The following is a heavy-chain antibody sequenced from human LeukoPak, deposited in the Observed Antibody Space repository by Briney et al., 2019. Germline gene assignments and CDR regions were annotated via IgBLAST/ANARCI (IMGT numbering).Heavy chain of an antibody. CDR3: ARGPRHPNWNSWFDP. D-gene: IGHD1-20*01. Sequence: SQTLSLTCAISGDSVSSNSAAWNWIRQSPSRGLEWLGRTYYRSKWYNDYAVSVKSRITINPDTSKNQFSLQLNSVTPEDTAVHYCARGPRHPNWNSWFDPWGQGTLVTVSS. V-gene: IGHV6-1*01. J-gene: IGHJ5*02. CDR2: TYYRSKWYN. CDR1: GDSVSSNSAA.